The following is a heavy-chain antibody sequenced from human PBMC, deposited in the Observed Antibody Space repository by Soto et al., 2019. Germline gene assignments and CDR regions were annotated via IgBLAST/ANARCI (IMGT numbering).Heavy chain of an antibody. CDR2: ISSSSSYI. Sequence: PWGSLRLSCAASGFTFSSYSMNWVRQAPGKGLEWVSSISSSSSYIYYADSVKGRFTISRDNAKNSLYLQMNSLRAEDTAVYYCARSSIRKPYWFDPWGQGTLVNVSS. J-gene: IGHJ5*02. D-gene: IGHD2-21*01. CDR3: ARSSIRKPYWFDP. V-gene: IGHV3-21*01. CDR1: GFTFSSYS.